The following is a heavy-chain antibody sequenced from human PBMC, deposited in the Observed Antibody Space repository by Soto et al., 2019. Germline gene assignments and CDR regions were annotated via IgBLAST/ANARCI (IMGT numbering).Heavy chain of an antibody. CDR3: ARTLPTGSYFRY. V-gene: IGHV4-39*01. CDR1: GDSLSSRTYY. J-gene: IGHJ4*01. CDR2: MYYRGNT. Sequence: SETLSLTCTVSGDSLSSRTYYWGWIRQPPGKGLEWIGTMYYRGNTYYTPSLKSRVTMSVDTSNNQFSLKLTSVTAADTAVYYCARTLPTGSYFRYWGHGTLVTVSS. D-gene: IGHD1-26*01.